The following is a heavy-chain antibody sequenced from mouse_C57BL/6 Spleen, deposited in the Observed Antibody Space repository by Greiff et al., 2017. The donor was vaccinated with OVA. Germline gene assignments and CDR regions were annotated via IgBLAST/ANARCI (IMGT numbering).Heavy chain of an antibody. D-gene: IGHD1-1*01. J-gene: IGHJ4*01. V-gene: IGHV5-16*01. CDR1: GFTFSDYY. CDR3: ARDGYYGSGGYYAMDY. CDR2: INYDGSST. Sequence: EVMLVESEGGLVQPGSSMKLSCTASGFTFSDYYMAWVRQVPEKGLEWVANINYDGSSTYYMDSLKSRFILSRDNAKNILYMQMSSLKSEDTAAYYCARDGYYGSGGYYAMDYWGQGTSVTVSS.